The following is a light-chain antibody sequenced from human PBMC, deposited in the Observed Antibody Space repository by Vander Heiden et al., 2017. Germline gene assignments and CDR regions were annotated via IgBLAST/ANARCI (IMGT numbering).Light chain of an antibody. Sequence: EIVLTQSPGTLSLSPGEKPTLSCRASPSISSSYLAWYQQKPGQAPRLLIYGASSRATGIPDRFSGSGSRTDFTLTISRLEPEDFAVYYCQQYGSSPPLTFGGGTKVEIK. CDR2: GAS. J-gene: IGKJ4*01. V-gene: IGKV3-20*01. CDR1: PSISSSY. CDR3: QQYGSSPPLT.